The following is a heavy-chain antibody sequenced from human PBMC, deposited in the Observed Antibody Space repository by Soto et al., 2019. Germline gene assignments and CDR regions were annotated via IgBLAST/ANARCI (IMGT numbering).Heavy chain of an antibody. D-gene: IGHD3-9*01. V-gene: IGHV4-59*01. Sequence: QVQLQESGPGLVKPSETLSLTCTVSGGSISSYYWSWIRQPPGKGLEWIGYIYYSGSTNYNPSLKSRVTISVDTSKNLFSLKLSSVTAADTAVYYCARGGHYYDILTGYYNGGFDYWGQGTLVTVSS. CDR3: ARGGHYYDILTGYYNGGFDY. J-gene: IGHJ4*02. CDR1: GGSISSYY. CDR2: IYYSGST.